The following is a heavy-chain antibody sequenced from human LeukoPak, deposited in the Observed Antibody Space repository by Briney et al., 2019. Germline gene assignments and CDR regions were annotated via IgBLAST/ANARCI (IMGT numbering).Heavy chain of an antibody. CDR1: GFTFSSYS. CDR3: VRDAKAYYFDS. V-gene: IGHV3-48*02. CDR2: ISTTGSTK. J-gene: IGHJ4*02. Sequence: QPGGSLRLSCEVSGFTFSSYSMNWVRQVPGKGLEWVSYISTTGSTKNYADSVKGRFTISRDNAKNSLYLQVNSLRDEDTAVYYCVRDAKAYYFDSWGQGTLVTVSP.